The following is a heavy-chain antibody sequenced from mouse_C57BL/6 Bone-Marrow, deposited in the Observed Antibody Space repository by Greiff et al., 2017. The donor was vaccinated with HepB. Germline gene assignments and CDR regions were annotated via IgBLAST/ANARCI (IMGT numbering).Heavy chain of an antibody. V-gene: IGHV1-75*01. Sequence: QVQLQQSGPELVKPGDSVKISCKASGYTFTDYYINWVKQRPGQGLEWIGWIFPGSGSTYYNEKFKGKATLTVDKSSSTAYMLLSSLTSEDSAVYFCALYYYGSSDWYFGVWGTGTTVTVSS. CDR1: GYTFTDYY. J-gene: IGHJ1*03. CDR3: ALYYYGSSDWYFGV. D-gene: IGHD1-1*01. CDR2: IFPGSGST.